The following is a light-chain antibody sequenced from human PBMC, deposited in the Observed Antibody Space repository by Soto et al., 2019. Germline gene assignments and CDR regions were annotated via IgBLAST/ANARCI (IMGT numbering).Light chain of an antibody. Sequence: QSALTQPASVSGSPGQSITISCTGTSSDIGAYNYVSWYQHHPGKAPKLMIYDVTNRPSGVSNRFSGPKSGNTASLTISGLQTEDEADYYCNSYTTSSTLVCGGGTKLTVL. CDR1: SSDIGAYNY. V-gene: IGLV2-14*01. CDR2: DVT. J-gene: IGLJ3*02. CDR3: NSYTTSSTLV.